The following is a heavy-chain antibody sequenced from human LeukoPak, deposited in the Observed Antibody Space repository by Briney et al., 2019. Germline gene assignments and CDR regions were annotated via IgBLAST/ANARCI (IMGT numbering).Heavy chain of an antibody. Sequence: SEILSLTCTVSGGSISSYYWSWIRQPPGKGLEWIGYIYYSGSTNYNPSLKSRVTISVDTSKNQFSLKLSSVTAADTAVYYCARHPDLKDAFDIWGQGTMVTVSS. V-gene: IGHV4-59*08. CDR1: GGSISSYY. J-gene: IGHJ3*02. CDR2: IYYSGST. CDR3: ARHPDLKDAFDI.